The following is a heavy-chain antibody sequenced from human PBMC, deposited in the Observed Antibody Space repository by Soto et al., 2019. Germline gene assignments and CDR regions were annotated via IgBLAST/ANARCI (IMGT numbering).Heavy chain of an antibody. CDR3: ASSAYCSGTSCIFDY. J-gene: IGHJ4*02. Sequence: QVQLVQSGAEVKKPGSSVKVSCKASGGTFSNYAINWVRQAPGLGLEWIGGSIPMFTTSNYAQKFQGRVTITADVPTSTAFMELSSLRADDTAVYYCASSAYCSGTSCIFDYWGQGTLVTVSS. CDR2: SIPMFTTS. V-gene: IGHV1-69*01. D-gene: IGHD2-2*01. CDR1: GGTFSNYA.